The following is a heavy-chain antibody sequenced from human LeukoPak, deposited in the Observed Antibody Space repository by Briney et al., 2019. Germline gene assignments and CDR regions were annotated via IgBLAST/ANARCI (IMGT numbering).Heavy chain of an antibody. J-gene: IGHJ4*02. Sequence: PSETLSLTCTVSGGPISTTYWSWVRQPPGKGLEWIAYIYHSETNFNPSLKSRVTISVDTSKNQFSLKLSSVTAADTAVYYCATYRLGAATFDYWGQGTLVTVSS. CDR3: ATYRLGAATFDY. D-gene: IGHD6-13*01. CDR1: GGPISTTY. V-gene: IGHV4-4*08. CDR2: IYHSET.